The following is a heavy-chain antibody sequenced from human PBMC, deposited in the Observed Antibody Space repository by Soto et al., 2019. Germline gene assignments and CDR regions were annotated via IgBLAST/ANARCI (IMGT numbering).Heavy chain of an antibody. J-gene: IGHJ4*02. CDR3: AHSRGYGGNRSFDY. Sequence: QITLKESGPTLVKPTQTLTLTCTFSGFSRSTSGVGVGWIRQPPGKALEWLALIYWDDDKRYSPALKSRLTITQDTSKNHVALTMTNMDPVDTATYYCAHSRGYGGNRSFDYWGQGTLVTVSS. D-gene: IGHD4-17*01. V-gene: IGHV2-5*02. CDR1: GFSRSTSGVG. CDR2: IYWDDDK.